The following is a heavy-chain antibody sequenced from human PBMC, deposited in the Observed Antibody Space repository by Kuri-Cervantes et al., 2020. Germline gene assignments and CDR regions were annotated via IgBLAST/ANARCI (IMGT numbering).Heavy chain of an antibody. D-gene: IGHD3-16*01. J-gene: IGHJ3*02. CDR2: SNWSGGSK. CDR3: EKDLNYDYVWGSPGDAFDI. CDR1: GFTFYDYV. Sequence: GESLKISCAASGFTFYDYVMSWVRQAPGKGPEWVSGSNWSGGSKGYADSVKGLFTISRDNAENTLYLQMNSLRAEDTDVYYCEKDLNYDYVWGSPGDAFDIWGQGTMVTVSS. V-gene: IGHV3-20*04.